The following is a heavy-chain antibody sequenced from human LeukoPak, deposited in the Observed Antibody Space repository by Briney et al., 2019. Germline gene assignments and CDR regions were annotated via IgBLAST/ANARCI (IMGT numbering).Heavy chain of an antibody. J-gene: IGHJ4*02. Sequence: GGSLRLSCAASGFTFNTYGMHWVRQAPGKGLEWVAVISNDGSNKKHADSVKGRFTISRDNSKNTLYLQMNSLRDEDTAVYYCAKDQGYWGQGTLVTVSS. CDR1: GFTFNTYG. CDR3: AKDQGY. CDR2: ISNDGSNK. V-gene: IGHV3-30*18.